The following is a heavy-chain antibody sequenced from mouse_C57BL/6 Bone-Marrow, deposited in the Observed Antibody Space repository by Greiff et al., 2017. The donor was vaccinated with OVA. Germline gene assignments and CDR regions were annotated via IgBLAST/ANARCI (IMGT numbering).Heavy chain of an antibody. J-gene: IGHJ1*03. CDR2: INPNNGGT. D-gene: IGHD3-2*02. CDR1: GYTFTDYN. V-gene: IGHV1-22*01. CDR3: ARGETAQAPPYWYFDV. Sequence: EVKLQQSGPELVKPGASVKMSCKASGYTFTDYNMHWVKQSHGKSLEWIGYINPNNGGTSYNQKFKGKATLTVNKSSSTAYMELRSLTSEDSAVYYCARGETAQAPPYWYFDVWGTGTTVTVSS.